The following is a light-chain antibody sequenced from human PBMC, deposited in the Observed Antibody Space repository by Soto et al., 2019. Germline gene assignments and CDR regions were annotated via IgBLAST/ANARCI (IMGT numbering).Light chain of an antibody. Sequence: DIQMTQATSSLSASVGDRVTITCRASRSITGYLNWYQQKPGKAPKLLIYAASTLQSGVPSRFSGSGSGTDFTLTISSLQRDDFATYFCQQSLGIPYTFGQGTRLETK. CDR3: QQSLGIPYT. V-gene: IGKV1-39*01. CDR2: AAS. CDR1: RSITGY. J-gene: IGKJ2*01.